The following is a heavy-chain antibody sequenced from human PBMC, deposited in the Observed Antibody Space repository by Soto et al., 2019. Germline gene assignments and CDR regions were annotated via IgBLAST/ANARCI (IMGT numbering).Heavy chain of an antibody. CDR1: GFTFSSYG. V-gene: IGHV3-30*18. Sequence: GGSLRLSCAASGFTFSSYGMHWVRQAPGKGLEWVAVISYDGSNKYYADSVEGRFTISRDNSKNTLYLQMNSLRAEDTAVYYCAKDRGGYSYGFDYWGQGTLVTVSS. D-gene: IGHD5-18*01. CDR3: AKDRGGYSYGFDY. J-gene: IGHJ4*02. CDR2: ISYDGSNK.